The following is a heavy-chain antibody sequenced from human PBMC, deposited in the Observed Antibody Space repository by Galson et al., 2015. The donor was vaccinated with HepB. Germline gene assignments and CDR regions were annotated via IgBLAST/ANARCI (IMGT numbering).Heavy chain of an antibody. V-gene: IGHV4-31*02. CDR2: IYYSGST. D-gene: IGHD1-26*01. J-gene: IGHJ4*02. CDR3: ARWYGGSYWGFDY. CDR1: GGSISSGGYY. Sequence: VSGGSISSGGYYWSWIRQHPGKGLEWIGYIYYSGSTYYNPSLKSRVTISVDTSKNQFSLKLSSVTAADTALYYCARWYGGSYWGFDYWGQGTLVTVSS.